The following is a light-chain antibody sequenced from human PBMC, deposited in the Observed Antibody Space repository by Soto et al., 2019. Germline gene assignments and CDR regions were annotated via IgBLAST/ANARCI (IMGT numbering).Light chain of an antibody. V-gene: IGLV2-14*01. CDR3: SSYPSTSTL. CDR1: SSDVGGYKY. CDR2: DVT. Sequence: QSALTQPASVSGSPGQSITISCTGTSSDVGGYKYVSWYQLHPGTAPKLVIYDVTNRPSGVSNRFSGSKSGNTASLTISGLHAEDEADYFCSSYPSTSTLFGTGTKLTVL. J-gene: IGLJ1*01.